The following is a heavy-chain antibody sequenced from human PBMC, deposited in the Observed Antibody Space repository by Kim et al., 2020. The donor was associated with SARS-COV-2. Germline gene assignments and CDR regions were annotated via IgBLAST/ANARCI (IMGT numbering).Heavy chain of an antibody. Sequence: NYPPNLQGRVTMTTDTSTGATYMELRSLRSDDTAVYYCATSPGYYYGMDVWGQGTTVTVSS. V-gene: IGHV1-18*01. D-gene: IGHD3-10*01. J-gene: IGHJ6*02. CDR3: ATSPGYYYGMDV.